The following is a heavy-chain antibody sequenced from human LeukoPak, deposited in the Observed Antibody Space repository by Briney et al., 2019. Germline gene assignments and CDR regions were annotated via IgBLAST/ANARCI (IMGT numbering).Heavy chain of an antibody. CDR2: IYPGDSDT. D-gene: IGHD3-22*01. CDR1: GYSFSNYW. CDR3: ARQHYYDSSGYAT. J-gene: IGHJ3*01. V-gene: IGHV5-51*01. Sequence: GESLKISCKGSGYSFSNYWIGWVRQMPGKGLEWMGIIYPGDSDTRTSPSFQGQVTISADKSISTAYLQWSSLKASDTAMYYCARQHYYDSSGYATWGQGTMVTVSS.